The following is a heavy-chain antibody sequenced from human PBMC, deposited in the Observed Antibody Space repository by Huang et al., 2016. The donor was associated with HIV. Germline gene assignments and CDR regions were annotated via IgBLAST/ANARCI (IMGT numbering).Heavy chain of an antibody. CDR2: MKIDGRTT. V-gene: IGHV3-74*01. D-gene: IGHD2-15*01. CDR3: ARAGGFEI. Sequence: EEHLVEFGGGLVQPGGSVRLSCEASGFKFSNYWMQWVRQAQGKGLMWVSRMKIDGRTTDYADSVKGRFTISRDNAKNTLYLQMSSLTAEDTAIYYCARAGGFEIWGQGTVVTVSS. CDR1: GFKFSNYW. J-gene: IGHJ3*02.